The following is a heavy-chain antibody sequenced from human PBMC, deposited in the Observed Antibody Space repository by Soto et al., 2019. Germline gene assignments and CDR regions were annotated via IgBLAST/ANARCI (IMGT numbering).Heavy chain of an antibody. V-gene: IGHV3-30*18. CDR1: GFTFSDYA. Sequence: VQLVESGGGVVQPGRSLRLSCAASGFTFSDYAMHWVRQAPGKGLEWVAVVSHDGRNTHYADSVKGRFTISMDSSTNTVSLEMTSLRAEDTAVYYCAKRGRQWLVTSDFNYWGQGALVTVSS. CDR2: VSHDGRNT. CDR3: AKRGRQWLVTSDFNY. D-gene: IGHD6-19*01. J-gene: IGHJ4*02.